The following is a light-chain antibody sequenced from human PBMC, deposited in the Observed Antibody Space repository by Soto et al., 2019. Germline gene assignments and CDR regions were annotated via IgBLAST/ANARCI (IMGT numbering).Light chain of an antibody. CDR2: AAS. CDR3: QQSYGTPRT. V-gene: IGKV1-39*01. J-gene: IGKJ4*01. CDR1: QSISNY. Sequence: DMEMTQSPSSLSASVGDRVTITCRASQSISNYLNWYQHKPGKVPKLLIYAASSLQSGVPTRFSGSGSETDFTLTINSLQPEDFATYYCQQSYGTPRTFGGGTKIEIK.